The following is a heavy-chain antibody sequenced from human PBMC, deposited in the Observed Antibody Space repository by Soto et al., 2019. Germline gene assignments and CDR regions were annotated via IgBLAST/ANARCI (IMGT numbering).Heavy chain of an antibody. CDR3: ARKMGAFDI. V-gene: IGHV4-4*02. Sequence: QVQLQESGPGLVKPSGTLSLTCAVSRGSISGSYWWSWVRQPPGKGLEWIGEIFHGGNTYYNPSLKSRGTLSVDKSKNQFSLNLTSVTAADTAVYYCARKMGAFDIWGQGTMVTVSS. CDR1: RGSISGSYW. D-gene: IGHD2-8*01. J-gene: IGHJ3*02. CDR2: IFHGGNT.